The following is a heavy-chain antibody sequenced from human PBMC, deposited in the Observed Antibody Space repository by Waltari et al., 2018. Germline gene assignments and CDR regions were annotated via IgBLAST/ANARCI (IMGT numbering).Heavy chain of an antibody. CDR1: GFTFGGHN. J-gene: IGHJ3*01. D-gene: IGHD3-16*01. CDR3: VRSLYINYGREGFEE. Sequence: EEVGGYLVPPGGSLRLSCGGPGFTFGGHNINWVRQTPGKGLEWISHISPAGDDKLYAAFVKGRFTISRDSAKSVFLEMSRLRAEDTGVYYCVRSLYINYGREGFEEWGPGTMVTVSS. V-gene: IGHV3-48*03. CDR2: ISPAGDDK.